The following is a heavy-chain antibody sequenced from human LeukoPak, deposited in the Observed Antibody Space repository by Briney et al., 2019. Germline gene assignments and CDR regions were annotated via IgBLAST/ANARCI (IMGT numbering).Heavy chain of an antibody. D-gene: IGHD3-10*01. V-gene: IGHV3-30-3*01. CDR2: ISYDGSNK. Sequence: PGRSLRLSCAASGFTFSSYAMHWVRQAPGKGLEWVAVISYDGSNKYYADSVKGRFTISRDNSKNTLYLQMNSRRAEDTAVYYCARDMYNYGSGSYYYYYYGMDVWGQGTTVTVSS. CDR1: GFTFSSYA. CDR3: ARDMYNYGSGSYYYYYYGMDV. J-gene: IGHJ6*02.